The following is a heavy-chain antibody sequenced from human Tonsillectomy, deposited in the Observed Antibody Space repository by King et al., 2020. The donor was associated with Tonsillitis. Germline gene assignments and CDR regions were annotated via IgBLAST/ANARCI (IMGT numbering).Heavy chain of an antibody. CDR1: GGSISNYY. V-gene: IGHV4-59*01. D-gene: IGHD3-16*01. J-gene: IGHJ4*02. CDR3: AFGIPWRG. CDR2: IYYSGNT. Sequence: VQLQESGPGLVKPSETLSLTCTVSGGSISNYYWSWIRQPPGKGLEWIGYIYYSGNTNYNPSLKSRVTISVDTSKNQFSLKLSSVTAADTAVYYCAFGIPWRGWGQGTLVTVSS.